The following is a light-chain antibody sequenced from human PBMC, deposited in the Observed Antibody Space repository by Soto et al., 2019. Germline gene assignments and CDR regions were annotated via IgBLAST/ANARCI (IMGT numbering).Light chain of an antibody. J-gene: IGLJ2*01. Sequence: QSALTQPASVSGSPGQSIAISCTGTSSDIGDYNYVSWYQQHPGKVPKLTIYDVSNRPSGVSNRFSGSMSGNTASLTISGLQPEDEADYYCSSYTGGSTVVFGGGTKLTVL. CDR1: SSDIGDYNY. CDR3: SSYTGGSTVV. V-gene: IGLV2-14*01. CDR2: DVS.